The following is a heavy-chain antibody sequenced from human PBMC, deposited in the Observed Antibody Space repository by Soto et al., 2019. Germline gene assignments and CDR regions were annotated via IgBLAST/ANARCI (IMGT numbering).Heavy chain of an antibody. J-gene: IGHJ6*02. D-gene: IGHD3-9*01. V-gene: IGHV4-4*02. CDR2: IYHSGST. Sequence: SETLSLTCAVSGGSISSSNWWSWVRQPPGKGLEWIGEIYHSGSTNYNPSLKSRVTISVDKSKNQFSLKLSSVTAADTAVYYCARGELGYDILGRDYYYGMDVWGQGTTVTVSS. CDR3: ARGELGYDILGRDYYYGMDV. CDR1: GGSISSSNW.